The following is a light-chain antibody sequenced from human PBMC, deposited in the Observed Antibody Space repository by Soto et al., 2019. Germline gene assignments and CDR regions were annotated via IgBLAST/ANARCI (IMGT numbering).Light chain of an antibody. J-gene: IGLJ2*01. CDR3: QVWDSSTVV. CDR2: RDN. Sequence: SYELTQPLSVSVALGQTARITCGGNNIGSKNVHWYQQKPGQAPVLVIYRDNNRPSGIPERFSGSNSGNTATLTIGSAQAGDEADYYCQVWDSSTVVFGGGTKVTVL. V-gene: IGLV3-9*01. CDR1: NIGSKN.